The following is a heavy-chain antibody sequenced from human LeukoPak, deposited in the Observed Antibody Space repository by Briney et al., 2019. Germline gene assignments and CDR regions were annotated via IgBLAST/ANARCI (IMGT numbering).Heavy chain of an antibody. CDR3: ARHLATVTTVVLDV. Sequence: PSETLSLTCTVSGGSISSYYWSWIRQPPGKGLEWTGYIYTSGSTNYNPSLKSRVTISVDTSKNQFSLKLSSVTAADTAVYYCARHLATVTTVVLDVWGKGTTVTVSS. V-gene: IGHV4-4*09. CDR1: GGSISSYY. CDR2: IYTSGST. J-gene: IGHJ6*04. D-gene: IGHD4-11*01.